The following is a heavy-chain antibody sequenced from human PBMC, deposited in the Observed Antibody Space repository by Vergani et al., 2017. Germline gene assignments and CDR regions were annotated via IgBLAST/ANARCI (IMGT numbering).Heavy chain of an antibody. D-gene: IGHD3-9*01. CDR3: ARVKHRDESSTGYRLEGMDV. CDR1: GASISDVY. CDR2: IYSTGST. Sequence: QVQLQESGPGLVKPSETLSLTCSVSGASISDVYWTWIRQSPGERLEWIGYIYSTGSTNYNPSLQSRLSMSIDTSKSQFSLKLESVTAADTAVYYCARVKHRDESSTGYRLEGMDVWGQGITVTVAS. V-gene: IGHV4-59*01. J-gene: IGHJ6*02.